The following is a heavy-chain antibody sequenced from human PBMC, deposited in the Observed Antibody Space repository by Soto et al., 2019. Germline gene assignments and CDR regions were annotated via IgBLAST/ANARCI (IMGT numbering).Heavy chain of an antibody. V-gene: IGHV3-49*04. CDR2: IRSKAYGGTT. CDR3: GRAESPDTAYFSDY. D-gene: IGHD5-18*01. CDR1: GFTFSSYA. J-gene: IGHJ4*02. Sequence: PGGSLRLSCAASGFTFSSYAMSWVRQAPGKGLEWVGFIRSKAYGGTTEYAASVKGRFTITRDDSNSVAYLQMTSLRAEDSAVYYCGRAESPDTAYFSDYWGQGTLVTVSS.